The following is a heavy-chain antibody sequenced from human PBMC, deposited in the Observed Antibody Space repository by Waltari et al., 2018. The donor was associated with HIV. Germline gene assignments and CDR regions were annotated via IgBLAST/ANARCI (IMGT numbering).Heavy chain of an antibody. J-gene: IGHJ3*02. Sequence: QLVQSGAEVRKPGASVTVSCEASGYTFVNYFLHWVRQAPGQGLEWMGGINTSNGATTYAQEVSVGVSTTTNMSADVVCMELSGLIPGDTAVYFCARAAKTWVQLTSSGGFDIWGQGTTVIVSS. CDR1: GYTFVNYF. V-gene: IGHV1-46*01. CDR3: ARAAKTWVQLTSSGGFDI. CDR2: INTSNGAT. D-gene: IGHD3-10*01.